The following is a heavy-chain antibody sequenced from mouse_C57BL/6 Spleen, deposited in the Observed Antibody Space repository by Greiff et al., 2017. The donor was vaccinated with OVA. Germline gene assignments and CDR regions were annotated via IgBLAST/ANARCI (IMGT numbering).Heavy chain of an antibody. CDR3: TRGLGREYFDY. V-gene: IGHV1-5*01. CDR1: GYTFTSYW. CDR2: IYPGNSDT. Sequence: EVQLQQSGPVLARPGASVKMSCKTSGYTFTSYWMHWVKQRPGQGLEWIGAIYPGNSDTSYNQKFKGKAKLTAVTSASTAYMELSSLTNEDSAVYYCTRGLGREYFDYWGQGTTLTVSS. J-gene: IGHJ2*01. D-gene: IGHD4-1*01.